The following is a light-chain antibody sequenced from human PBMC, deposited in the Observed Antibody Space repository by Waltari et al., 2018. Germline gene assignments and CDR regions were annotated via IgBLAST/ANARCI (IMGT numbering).Light chain of an antibody. CDR2: EAT. J-gene: IGLJ3*02. Sequence: QSALTQPASVSRSPGQSITISCTGTSSAVRSYNFVSWYPPHPGNAPKLMIYEATNRTSGVSDRFSGYKSGNTASLTISGLQAEDEADYYCCSYAGSNTWVFGGGTKVTVL. CDR1: SSAVRSYNF. CDR3: CSYAGSNTWV. V-gene: IGLV2-23*01.